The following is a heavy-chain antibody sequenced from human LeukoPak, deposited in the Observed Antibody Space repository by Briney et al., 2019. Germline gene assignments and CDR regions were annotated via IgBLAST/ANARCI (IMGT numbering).Heavy chain of an antibody. D-gene: IGHD1-14*01. CDR2: ISGSGTKT. V-gene: IGHV3-23*01. CDR3: ARGRRIGTNLYYFDF. CDR1: GFTFSTYA. J-gene: IGHJ4*02. Sequence: GGSLRLSCAASGFTFSTYAINWVRQAPGRGLEWVSGISGSGTKTYSADSVKGRFTISRDNSKNTVYLQMNSPRAEGTAVYFCARGRRIGTNLYYFDFWGQGAPVTVSS.